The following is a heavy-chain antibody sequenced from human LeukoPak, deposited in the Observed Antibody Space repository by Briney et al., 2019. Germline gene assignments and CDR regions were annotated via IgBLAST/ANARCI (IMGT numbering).Heavy chain of an antibody. CDR2: INSDGSSR. Sequence: GGSLRLSCAASGFTFSSYWMHWVRHAPGKGRVWVSRINSDGSSRGYADSVKGRFTISRDNAKNTLYLQMNSLRAEDTAVYYCAIVVPAARGNDYWGQGTLVTVSS. D-gene: IGHD2-2*01. J-gene: IGHJ4*02. CDR3: AIVVPAARGNDY. CDR1: GFTFSSYW. V-gene: IGHV3-74*01.